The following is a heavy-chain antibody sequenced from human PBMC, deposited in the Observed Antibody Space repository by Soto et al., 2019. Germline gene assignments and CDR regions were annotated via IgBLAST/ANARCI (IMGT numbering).Heavy chain of an antibody. J-gene: IGHJ5*02. CDR1: GGSISSYY. D-gene: IGHD6-13*01. CDR3: ARFWQQLVPYNWFDP. V-gene: IGHV4-4*07. CDR2: IYASGGT. Sequence: SETLSLTCTVSGGSISSYYWSWIRQPAGKGLEWIGRIYASGGTNYNPSLKSRVTMSADTSKNQLSLRLSSVTAADTAVYYCARFWQQLVPYNWFDPWGQGTLVTVSS.